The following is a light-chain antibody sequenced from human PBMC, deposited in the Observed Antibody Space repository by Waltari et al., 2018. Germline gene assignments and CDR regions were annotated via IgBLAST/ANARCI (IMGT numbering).Light chain of an antibody. CDR1: QSVGTF. CDR2: GAS. Sequence: IVLPQSPGTLSLSPGERATLSCRASQSVGTFLVWDQQKPGQAPRLLIQGASARATGTPDRFSGSGSGTDFSLTSSRLEPEDFAVYYCQHYVRLPVTFGQGTKVEI. V-gene: IGKV3-20*01. J-gene: IGKJ1*01. CDR3: QHYVRLPVT.